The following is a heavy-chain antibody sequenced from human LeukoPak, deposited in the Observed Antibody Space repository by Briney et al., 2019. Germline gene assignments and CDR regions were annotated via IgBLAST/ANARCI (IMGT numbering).Heavy chain of an antibody. CDR3: AKDSRGPYVWGSYEFDY. CDR1: GFTFDDYA. J-gene: IGHJ4*02. V-gene: IGHV3-9*01. Sequence: GRSLRLSCAASGFTFDDYAMHWVRQAPGKGLEWVSGISWNSGSIGYADSVKGRFTISRDNAKNSLYLQMNSLRAEDTALYYCAKDSRGPYVWGSYEFDYWGQGTLVTVSS. D-gene: IGHD3-16*01. CDR2: ISWNSGSI.